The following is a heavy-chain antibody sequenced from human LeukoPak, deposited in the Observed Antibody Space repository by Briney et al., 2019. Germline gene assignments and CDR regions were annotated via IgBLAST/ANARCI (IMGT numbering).Heavy chain of an antibody. CDR1: GGPISSLTHY. Sequence: SEPVSLMCTVWGGPISSLTHYWGWIRQPRGKRLEWIGSIYSSGRAYYHPSLKSRLTMSVDTSQNQVSMKVSSVTAADTAVYYCARPDYYYDSSRWHTYYYYLDVWGKGTTVTISS. D-gene: IGHD3-22*01. CDR2: IYSSGRA. J-gene: IGHJ6*03. V-gene: IGHV4-39*07. CDR3: ARPDYYYDSSRWHTYYYYLDV.